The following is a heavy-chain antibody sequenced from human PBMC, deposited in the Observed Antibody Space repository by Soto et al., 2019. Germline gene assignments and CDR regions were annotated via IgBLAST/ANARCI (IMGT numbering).Heavy chain of an antibody. CDR3: ARRPRYDYIWGSYPRRDAFDI. V-gene: IGHV4-34*01. D-gene: IGHD3-16*01. CDR1: GGSFSGYY. J-gene: IGHJ3*02. CDR2: INHSGST. Sequence: SETLSLTCAVYGGSFSGYYWSWIRHPPGKGLEWIGEINHSGSTNYNPSLKSRVTISVDTSKNQFSLKLSSVTAADTAVYYCARRPRYDYIWGSYPRRDAFDIWGQGTMVTVSS.